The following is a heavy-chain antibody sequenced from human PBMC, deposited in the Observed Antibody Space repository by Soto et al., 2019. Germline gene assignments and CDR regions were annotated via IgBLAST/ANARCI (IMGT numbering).Heavy chain of an antibody. D-gene: IGHD3-3*02. CDR1: GFDFSNYG. Sequence: EVQLLESGGGLGQPGGSLRISCAASGFDFSNYGMSWVRQAPGKGLEWVSAISGTAHASYYAASVKGRFTISRDNSKNTLYLHMNSLRVDDTAVYFCVKDAPQPFSDWGQGTLVTVSS. J-gene: IGHJ4*02. CDR3: VKDAPQPFSD. CDR2: ISGTAHAS. V-gene: IGHV3-23*01.